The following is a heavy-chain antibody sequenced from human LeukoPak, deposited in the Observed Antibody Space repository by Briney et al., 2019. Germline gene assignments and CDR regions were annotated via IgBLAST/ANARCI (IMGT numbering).Heavy chain of an antibody. CDR3: AREFYSSGWGPLDY. CDR1: GGSISSYY. Sequence: SETLSLTCTVSGGSISSYYWSWIRQPPGKGLEWIGYIYYSGSTNYNPSLKSRVTISVDTSKNQFSLKLSSVTAADTAVYYCAREFYSSGWGPLDYWGQGTLVTVSS. V-gene: IGHV4-59*01. CDR2: IYYSGST. J-gene: IGHJ4*02. D-gene: IGHD6-19*01.